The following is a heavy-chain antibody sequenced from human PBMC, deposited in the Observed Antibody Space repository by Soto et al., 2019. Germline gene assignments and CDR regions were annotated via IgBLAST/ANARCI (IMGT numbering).Heavy chain of an antibody. D-gene: IGHD7-27*01. CDR1: GYTFTSYA. V-gene: IGHV1-3*01. J-gene: IGHJ3*02. Sequence: ASVKVSCKASGYTFTSYAMHWVRQAPGQRLEWMGWINAGNGNTKYSQKFQGRVTITRDTSASTAYMELSSLRSEDTAVYYCARKGPELGDDAFDIWGQGTMVTVSS. CDR2: INAGNGNT. CDR3: ARKGPELGDDAFDI.